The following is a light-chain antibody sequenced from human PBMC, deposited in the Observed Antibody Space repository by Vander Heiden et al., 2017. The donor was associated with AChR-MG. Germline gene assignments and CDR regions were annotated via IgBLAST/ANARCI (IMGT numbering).Light chain of an antibody. V-gene: IGLV1-47*01. CDR1: SSNIGRNY. J-gene: IGLJ2*01. CDR3: AAWDDDLSGVL. CDR2: RNN. Sequence: QSVLTQPPSASGTPGQRVTISCSGSSSNIGRNYVYWYQQLPGTAPKLLIYRNNLRPSGVPDRFSGSKSGTSASLAISGLRSDDEADYYCAAWDDDLSGVLFGGGTKLTVL.